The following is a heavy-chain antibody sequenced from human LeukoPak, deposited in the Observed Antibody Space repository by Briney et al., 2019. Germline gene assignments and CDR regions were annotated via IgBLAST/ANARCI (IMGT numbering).Heavy chain of an antibody. CDR3: ARALLIKGDAFDI. CDR2: IYHSGST. Sequence: SQTLSLTCAVSGGSISSGGYSWGWIRQPPGKGLEWIGYIYHSGSTYYNPSLKSRVTISVDRSKNQFSLKLSSVTAADTAVYYCARALLIKGDAFDIWGQGTMVTVSS. CDR1: GGSISSGGYS. J-gene: IGHJ3*02. D-gene: IGHD2-15*01. V-gene: IGHV4-30-2*01.